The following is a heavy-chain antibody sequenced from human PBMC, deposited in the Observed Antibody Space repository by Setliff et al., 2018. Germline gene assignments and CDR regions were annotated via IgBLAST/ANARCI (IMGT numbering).Heavy chain of an antibody. CDR1: GYPISRGFY. CDR2: VYHSGSS. J-gene: IGHJ4*02. D-gene: IGHD3-16*01. V-gene: IGHV4-38-2*02. Sequence: ASETLSLTCTVSGYPISRGFYWGWIRQSPGKGLERIGSVYHSGSSYQNPSLRSRIAVSVDTSKNQFSLRLNSVTAADTAVYFCARAAARAEYSDTSAYLPFDFWGLGTLVTVSS. CDR3: ARAAARAEYSDTSAYLPFDF.